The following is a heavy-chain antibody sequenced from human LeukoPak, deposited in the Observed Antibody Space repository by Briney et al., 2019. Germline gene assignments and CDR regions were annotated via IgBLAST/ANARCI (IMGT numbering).Heavy chain of an antibody. CDR1: GGSISSYY. D-gene: IGHD3-22*01. CDR2: IYYSGST. V-gene: IGHV4-59*08. Sequence: SETLSLTCTVSGGSISSYYWSWIRQPPGKGLEWIGYIYYSGSTNYNPSLKSRVTISVDTSKNQFSLKLSSVTAADTAVYYCARTYYNDSSGYYRYWYFDLWGRGTLVTVSS. J-gene: IGHJ2*01. CDR3: ARTYYNDSSGYYRYWYFDL.